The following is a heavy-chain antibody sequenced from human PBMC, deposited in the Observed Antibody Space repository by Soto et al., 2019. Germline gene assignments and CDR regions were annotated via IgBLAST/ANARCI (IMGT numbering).Heavy chain of an antibody. CDR1: GGTFSNYA. D-gene: IGHD3-10*01. V-gene: IGHV1-69*06. J-gene: IGHJ6*02. CDR3: ARGVGRTVRGVNLYYHYGMDV. CDR2: IIPILGTT. Sequence: SCKASGGTFSNYAISWVRQAPGQGLEWMGGIIPILGTTNYAQSFQGRVTITADKFTSTAYMELSSLRFEDTVVYYCARGVGRTVRGVNLYYHYGMDVWGQGTTVTVSS.